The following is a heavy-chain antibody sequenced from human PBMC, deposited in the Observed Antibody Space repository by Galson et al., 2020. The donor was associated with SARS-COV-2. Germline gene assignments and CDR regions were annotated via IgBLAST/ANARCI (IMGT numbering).Heavy chain of an antibody. CDR2: ISSNGDYV. J-gene: IGHJ4*02. Sequence: GESLKISCVGSGITFTNYLVNWVRQTPGKGLEGVSSISSNGDYVHHTDTDSVKGRFTITRDNVKNSVYLQMTSLRAENTGLYYCARDLSRGGGYGYQNPLDYWGPGTQVTVSS. CDR1: GITFTNYL. V-gene: IGHV3-21*01. D-gene: IGHD5-18*01. CDR3: ARDLSRGGGYGYQNPLDY.